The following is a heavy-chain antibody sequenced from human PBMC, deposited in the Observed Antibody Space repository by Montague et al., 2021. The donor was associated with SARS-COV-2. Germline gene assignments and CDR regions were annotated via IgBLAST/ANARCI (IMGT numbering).Heavy chain of an antibody. CDR2: XDWDDDK. V-gene: IGHV2-70*11. CDR1: GFSLSTSGMC. CDR3: ARILVAAAGSPFDP. Sequence: PALVKPTQTLTLTCTFSGFSLSTSGMCVSWIRQPPGKALEWLARXDWDDDKYYSTSLKTRLTISKDTSKNQVVLTMTNMDPVDTATYYCARILVAAAGSPFDPWGRGTLVTVSS. J-gene: IGHJ5*02. D-gene: IGHD6-13*01.